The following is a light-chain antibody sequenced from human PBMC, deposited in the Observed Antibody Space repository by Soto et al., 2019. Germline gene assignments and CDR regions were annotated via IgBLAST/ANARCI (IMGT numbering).Light chain of an antibody. Sequence: DIQMTQSPSTLSASVGDRVTITCRASQSISSWLAWYQQKPGKAPKLLIYDASSLESGVRSRFSGSGSGTEFTLTTSSLQPDDFAAYYCQQYNSYSQIFGQGTKLEIK. CDR2: DAS. CDR1: QSISSW. V-gene: IGKV1-5*01. J-gene: IGKJ2*01. CDR3: QQYNSYSQI.